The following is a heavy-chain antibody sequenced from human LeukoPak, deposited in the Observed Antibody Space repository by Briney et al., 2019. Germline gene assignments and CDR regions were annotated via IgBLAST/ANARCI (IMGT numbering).Heavy chain of an antibody. V-gene: IGHV1-69*05. CDR3: ARDRVDCSSTSCYPDAFDI. D-gene: IGHD2-2*01. CDR1: GGTFSSYA. CDR2: IIPIFGTA. Sequence: GASVKVSCKASGGTFSSYAIRWVRQAPGQGLEWMGGIIPIFGTANYAQKFQGRVTITTDESTSTAYMELSSLRSEDTAVYYCARDRVDCSSTSCYPDAFDIWGQGTMVTVSS. J-gene: IGHJ3*02.